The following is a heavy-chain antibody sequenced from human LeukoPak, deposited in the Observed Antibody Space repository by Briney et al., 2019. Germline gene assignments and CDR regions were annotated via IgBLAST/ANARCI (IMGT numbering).Heavy chain of an antibody. CDR3: ATKQWLAPPPDS. Sequence: GGSLRLSCAAPGFTFSKYWMLWVRHAPGKGLESVARINNDGTVTMYAGFVKGRFNVSRDNSENTMFLQMNSVRDEDTAVYYCATKQWLAPPPDSWGQGTPVTVSS. D-gene: IGHD6-19*01. CDR1: GFTFSKYW. CDR2: INNDGTVT. J-gene: IGHJ4*02. V-gene: IGHV3-74*03.